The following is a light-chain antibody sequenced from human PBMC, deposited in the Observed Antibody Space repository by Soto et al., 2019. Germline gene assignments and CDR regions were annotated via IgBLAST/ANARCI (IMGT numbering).Light chain of an antibody. CDR2: DVS. V-gene: IGLV2-14*03. Sequence: QSALTQPASLSGSPGQSITISCTGTSSDIGSYNYVSWYQQHPGKAPKLMIFDVSYRPSGISDRFSGSKSGNTASLTISGLQPEDEGDYYCSSYGASSTLFGGGTKLTVL. CDR1: SSDIGSYNY. J-gene: IGLJ3*02. CDR3: SSYGASSTL.